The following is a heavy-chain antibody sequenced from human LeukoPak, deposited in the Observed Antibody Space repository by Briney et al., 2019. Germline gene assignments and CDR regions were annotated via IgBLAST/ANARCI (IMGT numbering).Heavy chain of an antibody. CDR2: MNPNSGST. V-gene: IGHV1-8*01. CDR3: ARVGGSYYKLSYYMDV. J-gene: IGHJ6*03. Sequence: ASVKVSCKASGYTFTSYDINWVRQATGQGLEWMGWMNPNSGSTGYAQKFQGRVTMTRNTSISTAYMELSSLRSEDTAVYYCARVGGSYYKLSYYMDVWGKGTTVTVSS. D-gene: IGHD1-26*01. CDR1: GYTFTSYD.